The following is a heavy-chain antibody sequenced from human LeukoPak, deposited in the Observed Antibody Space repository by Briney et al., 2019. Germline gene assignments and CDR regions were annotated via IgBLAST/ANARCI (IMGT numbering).Heavy chain of an antibody. Sequence: GGSLRLSCAASGFTFSSYGMHWVRQAPGKGLEWVAFIRYDGSNKYYADSVKGRFTISRGNSKNTLYLQMNSLRAEDTAVYYCVKTSGGVVVPAAIDYWGQGTLVTVSS. D-gene: IGHD2-2*01. J-gene: IGHJ4*02. CDR3: VKTSGGVVVPAAIDY. CDR2: IRYDGSNK. CDR1: GFTFSSYG. V-gene: IGHV3-30*02.